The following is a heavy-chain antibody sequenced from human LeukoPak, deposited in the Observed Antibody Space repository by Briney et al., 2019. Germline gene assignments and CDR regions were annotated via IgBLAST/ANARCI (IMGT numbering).Heavy chain of an antibody. CDR3: ARRRPRNDGSYRALDY. CDR1: GGSFSGYY. D-gene: IGHD1-26*01. CDR2: INHSGST. Sequence: NSSETLSLTCAVYGGSFSGYYRSWIRQPPGKGLEWIGEINHSGSTNYNPSLKSRVTISVDTSKNQFSLKLSSVTAADTAVYYCARRRPRNDGSYRALDYWGQGTLATVSS. V-gene: IGHV4-34*01. J-gene: IGHJ4*02.